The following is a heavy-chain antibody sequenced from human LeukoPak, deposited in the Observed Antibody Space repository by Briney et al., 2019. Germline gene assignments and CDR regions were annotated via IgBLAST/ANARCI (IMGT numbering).Heavy chain of an antibody. CDR1: GYSFTSYY. Sequence: GASMKVSCKASGYSFTSYYIHWVRLAPGQGLEWMGVINPSGGSTRYAQKFQDRVTMTRDMSTSTVYMELSSLRAEDTAVYYCAKAVVPVISQHYFDYWGQGTLVTVSS. D-gene: IGHD3-22*01. CDR2: INPSGGST. J-gene: IGHJ4*02. V-gene: IGHV1-46*01. CDR3: AKAVVPVISQHYFDY.